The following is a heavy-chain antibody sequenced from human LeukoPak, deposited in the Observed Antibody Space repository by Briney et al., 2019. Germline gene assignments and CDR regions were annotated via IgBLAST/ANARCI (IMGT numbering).Heavy chain of an antibody. J-gene: IGHJ6*02. CDR3: ARTVGRVDWSTPEGGYYYNMDV. V-gene: IGHV1-24*01. CDR2: FDPEDGET. CDR1: GYTLTELS. Sequence: ASVKVSCKVSGYTLTELSMHWVRQAPGKGLEWMGGFDPEDGETIYAQKFQGRVTMTEDTSTDTAYMEPSSLRSEDTAVYYCARTVGRVDWSTPEGGYYYNMDVWGQGTTVTVSS. D-gene: IGHD3-9*01.